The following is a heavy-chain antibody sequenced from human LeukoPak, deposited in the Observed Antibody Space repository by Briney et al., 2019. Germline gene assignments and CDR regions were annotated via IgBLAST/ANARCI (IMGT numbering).Heavy chain of an antibody. D-gene: IGHD2-2*01. CDR1: GYTLTGYY. V-gene: IGHV1-2*02. J-gene: IGHJ4*02. CDR3: ARDVGEYCSSINCYASHY. CDR2: INPHSGGT. Sequence: ASVKVSCKASGYTLTGYYIHWVRQAPGQGLEWMGWINPHSGGTNYAQKFQGGVTMTRDTSITTAYMELSSLRSDDTAVYYCARDVGEYCSSINCYASHYWGQGTLVTVSS.